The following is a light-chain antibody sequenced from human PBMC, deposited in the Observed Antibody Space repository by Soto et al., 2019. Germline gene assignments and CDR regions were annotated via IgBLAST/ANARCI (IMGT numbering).Light chain of an antibody. Sequence: QSALTQPASVSGSPGQSITISCTGVTSDVGGYDYDSWYQQDLGKAPKLLIYDVSNRPSGVSNRFSGSKSGNTASVTISVLHAEDDADYYCSSYTNSDDFLVFGGGTNLTVL. CDR2: DVS. CDR1: TSDVGGYDY. J-gene: IGLJ2*01. CDR3: SSYTNSDDFLV. V-gene: IGLV2-14*03.